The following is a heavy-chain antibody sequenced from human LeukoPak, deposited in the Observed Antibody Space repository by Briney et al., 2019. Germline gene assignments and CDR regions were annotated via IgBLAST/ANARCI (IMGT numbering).Heavy chain of an antibody. CDR3: ARHSLRVAAAASNWFDP. Sequence: SETLSLTCTVSGGSISSSSYYWGWIRQPPGKGLEWIGSIYYSGSTYYNPSLKSRVTISVDTSKNQFSLKLSSVTAADTAVYYCARHSLRVAAAASNWFDPWGQGTLVTVSS. CDR2: IYYSGST. J-gene: IGHJ5*02. D-gene: IGHD6-13*01. V-gene: IGHV4-39*01. CDR1: GGSISSSSYY.